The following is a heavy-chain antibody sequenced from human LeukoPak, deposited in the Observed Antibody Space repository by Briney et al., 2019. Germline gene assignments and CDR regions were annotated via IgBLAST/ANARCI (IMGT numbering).Heavy chain of an antibody. CDR1: GFVFSSYA. CDR2: IAYDGGLT. D-gene: IGHD1-26*01. Sequence: QPGGSLRLSCAASGFVFSSYAMHWVRQAPGKGLEWVAIIAYDGGLTYYADSVKGRFTISRDNSKKTLYLQLDSLRGEDTAVYYCATASGDYQDYNYYYGLGVWGHGTTVTVSS. CDR3: ATASGDYQDYNYYYGLGV. V-gene: IGHV3-30*04. J-gene: IGHJ6*02.